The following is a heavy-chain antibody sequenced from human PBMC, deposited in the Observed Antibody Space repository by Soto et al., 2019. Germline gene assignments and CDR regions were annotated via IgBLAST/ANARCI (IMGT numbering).Heavy chain of an antibody. CDR1: GGSISSGGYY. CDR2: IYYSGST. D-gene: IGHD4-4*01. J-gene: IGHJ6*03. Sequence: PSETLSLTCTVSGGSISSGGYYWSWIRQHPGKGLEWIGYIYYSGSTYYNPSLKSRVTISVDTSKNQFSLKLSSVTAADTAVYYCARNTLDYKGGVDPAGGYYYYMDVWGKGTTVTVSS. V-gene: IGHV4-31*03. CDR3: ARNTLDYKGGVDPAGGYYYYMDV.